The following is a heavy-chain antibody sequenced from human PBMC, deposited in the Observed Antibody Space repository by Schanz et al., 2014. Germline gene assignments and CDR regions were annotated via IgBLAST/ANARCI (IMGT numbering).Heavy chain of an antibody. V-gene: IGHV1-69*08. J-gene: IGHJ4*02. Sequence: QVQLVQSGAEVKKPGSSVKVSCKASGGTFSSSTLTWVRQAPGQGLEWMGLINPYDDTIDYAQKFQGRLTVTRDTSTSTVNMELSSLRSEDTAVYYCARGGFFDSTSFDSWGQGTLVTVSS. CDR3: ARGGFFDSTSFDS. CDR2: INPYDDTI. D-gene: IGHD2-2*01. CDR1: GGTFSSST.